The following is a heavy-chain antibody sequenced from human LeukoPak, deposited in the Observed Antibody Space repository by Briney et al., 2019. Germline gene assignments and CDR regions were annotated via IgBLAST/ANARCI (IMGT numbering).Heavy chain of an antibody. Sequence: SETLSLTCTVSGGSISSYYWSWIRQPPGKGLEWIGYIYYSGSTNYNPSLKSRVTISVDTSKNQFSLKPSSVTAADTAVYYCARDGGYYDTPDAFDIWGQGTMVTVSS. CDR1: GGSISSYY. CDR3: ARDGGYYDTPDAFDI. D-gene: IGHD3-22*01. V-gene: IGHV4-59*01. CDR2: IYYSGST. J-gene: IGHJ3*02.